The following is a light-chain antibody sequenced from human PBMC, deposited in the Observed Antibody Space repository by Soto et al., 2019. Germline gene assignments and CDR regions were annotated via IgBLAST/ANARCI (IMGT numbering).Light chain of an antibody. CDR1: QSVSSSY. Sequence: EIVLTQSPGTLSLSPGERATLSCRASQSVSSSYLAWYQQKPGQAPRLLIYGASRRATGIPDRFSCSGSGTDFTITISRLEPEDFAVYYCQQYGSSPRTFGQGTKLEIK. CDR2: GAS. CDR3: QQYGSSPRT. J-gene: IGKJ2*01. V-gene: IGKV3-20*01.